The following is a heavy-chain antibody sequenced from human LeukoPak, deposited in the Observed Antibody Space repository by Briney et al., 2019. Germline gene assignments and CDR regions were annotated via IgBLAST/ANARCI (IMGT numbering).Heavy chain of an antibody. CDR2: ISSSGSTI. V-gene: IGHV3-48*03. CDR1: GFTFSSYE. Sequence: PGGSLRLSCAASGFTFSSYEMNWVRQAPGKGLEWVSYISSSGSTICYADSVKGRFTISRDNAKNSLYLQMNSLRAEDTAVYYCATNPNSYYYGSGSYYLNDYWGQGTLVTVSS. J-gene: IGHJ4*02. D-gene: IGHD3-10*01. CDR3: ATNPNSYYYGSGSYYLNDY.